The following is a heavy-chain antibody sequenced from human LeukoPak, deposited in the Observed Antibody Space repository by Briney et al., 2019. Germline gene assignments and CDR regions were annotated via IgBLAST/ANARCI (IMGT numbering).Heavy chain of an antibody. V-gene: IGHV3-30*02. J-gene: IGHJ6*03. CDR3: AKEGNYYGSGSYYSYYYYYMDV. CDR1: GFTFSSYG. CDR2: IRYDGSNK. Sequence: GGSLRLSCAASGFTFSSYGMHWVRQAPGKGLEWVAFIRYDGSNKYYADSVKGRFTISRDNSKNTLYLQMNSLRAEDTAVYYCAKEGNYYGSGSYYSYYYYYMDVWGKGTTVTISS. D-gene: IGHD3-10*01.